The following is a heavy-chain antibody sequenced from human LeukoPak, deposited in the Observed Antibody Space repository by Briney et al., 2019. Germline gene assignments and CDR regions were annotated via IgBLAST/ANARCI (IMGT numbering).Heavy chain of an antibody. CDR1: GGTFSSYA. CDR2: IIPILGIA. CDR3: ARDRLIMPGIAAAGFDP. J-gene: IGHJ5*02. V-gene: IGHV1-69*04. Sequence: GASVKLSCKASGGTFSSYAISWVRQAPGQGLEWMGRIIPILGIANYAQKFQGRVTITADKSTSTAYMELSSLRSEDTAVYYCARDRLIMPGIAAAGFDPWGQGTLVTVSS. D-gene: IGHD6-13*01.